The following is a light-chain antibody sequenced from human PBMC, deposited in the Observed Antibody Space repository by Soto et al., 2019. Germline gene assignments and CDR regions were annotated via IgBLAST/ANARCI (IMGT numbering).Light chain of an antibody. CDR1: QFVSTN. CDR2: SAA. Sequence: EVVMTQSPATLSVSPGERATLSCRASQFVSTNLAWYQQKPGQAPRLLIYSAATRATGIPARFSGSGSGTEFTLTISGLQSEDSAVYYCQQCNNWPPLTFGGGTKVEIK. J-gene: IGKJ4*01. V-gene: IGKV3-15*01. CDR3: QQCNNWPPLT.